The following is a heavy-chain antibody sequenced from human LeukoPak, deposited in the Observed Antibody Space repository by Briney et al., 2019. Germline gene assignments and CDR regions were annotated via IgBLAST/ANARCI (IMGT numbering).Heavy chain of an antibody. CDR2: IIPILGIA. D-gene: IGHD3-22*01. CDR3: ATVGDSSGFYYWFDP. J-gene: IGHJ5*02. CDR1: GGTFSSYA. V-gene: IGHV1-69*04. Sequence: SVKVSCKASGGTFSSYAISWVRQAPGQGLEWMGRIIPILGIANYAQKFQGRVTITADKSTSTAYMELSSLRSEDTAVYYCATVGDSSGFYYWFDPWGQGTLVTVSS.